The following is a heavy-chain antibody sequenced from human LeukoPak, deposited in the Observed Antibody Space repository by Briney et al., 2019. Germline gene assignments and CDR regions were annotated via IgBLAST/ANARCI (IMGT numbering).Heavy chain of an antibody. CDR3: ARRGKSYGDADY. Sequence: SETLSLTCIVSGGSISSNNYYWGWIRQPPGKGLEWIGSIYYSGSTYYNPSLKRRVTISVDTSKNQFSLRLNSVTAADTAVYYCARRGKSYGDADYWGQGTLVTVSS. V-gene: IGHV4-39*01. J-gene: IGHJ4*02. D-gene: IGHD5-18*01. CDR1: GGSISSNNYY. CDR2: IYYSGST.